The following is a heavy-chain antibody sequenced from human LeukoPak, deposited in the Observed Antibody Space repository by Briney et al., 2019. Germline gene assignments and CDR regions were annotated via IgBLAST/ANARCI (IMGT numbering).Heavy chain of an antibody. V-gene: IGHV1-46*01. CDR1: GYTFTGYY. CDR3: AREGFVPAAIDRNWFDP. CDR2: INPSGGST. J-gene: IGHJ5*02. D-gene: IGHD2-2*01. Sequence: ASVKVSCKASGYTFTGYYMHWVRQAPGQGLEWMGIINPSGGSTSYAQKFQGRVTMTRDTSTSTVYMELSSLRSEDTAVYYCAREGFVPAAIDRNWFDPWGQGTLVTVSS.